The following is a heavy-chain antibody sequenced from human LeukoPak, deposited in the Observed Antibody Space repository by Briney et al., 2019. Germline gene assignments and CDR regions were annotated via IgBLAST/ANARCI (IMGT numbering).Heavy chain of an antibody. D-gene: IGHD2-15*01. CDR2: IYPGDSDT. CDR1: GYSFTSYW. CDR3: ARPGYCSGGSCYQGDY. J-gene: IGHJ4*02. V-gene: IGHV5-51*01. Sequence: PGASLQISCKGSGYSFTSYWIGWVRQMPGKGLEWMGIIYPGDSDTRYSPSFQGQVTISADKSISAAYLQWSRLRASDTAMYYCARPGYCSGGSCYQGDYWGQGTLVIVSS.